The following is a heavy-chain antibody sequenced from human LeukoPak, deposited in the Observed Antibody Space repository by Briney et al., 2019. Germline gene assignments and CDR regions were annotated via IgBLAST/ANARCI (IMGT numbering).Heavy chain of an antibody. D-gene: IGHD3-10*01. CDR1: GYTFTGYY. V-gene: IGHV1-2*02. CDR3: ARFGRWFGELDADY. Sequence: ASVKVSCKASGYTFTGYYMHWVRQAPGQGLEWMGWINPNSGGTNYAQKFQGRVTMTRDTSISTVYMELSRLRSDDTAVYYCARFGRWFGELDADYWGQGTLVTVSS. CDR2: INPNSGGT. J-gene: IGHJ4*02.